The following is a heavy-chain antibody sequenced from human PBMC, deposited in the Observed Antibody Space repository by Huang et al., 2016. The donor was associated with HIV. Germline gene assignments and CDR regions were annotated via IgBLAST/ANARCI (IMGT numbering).Heavy chain of an antibody. CDR1: GFTFSGYS. J-gene: IGHJ3*02. V-gene: IGHV3-30-3*01. D-gene: IGHD6-19*01. CDR3: ARDGYSSCWFYEWAFDI. CDR2: IAYDGSDK. Sequence: QVQLVDSGGGVVQPGRSLRLSCVAVGFTFSGYSMHWVRQAPGKWLEWVAVIAYDGSDKYYADTGKGRFTISRDNSKNTLYLQMNSLRAKDTAVYYCARDGYSSCWFYEWAFDIWGQGTMVTVSS.